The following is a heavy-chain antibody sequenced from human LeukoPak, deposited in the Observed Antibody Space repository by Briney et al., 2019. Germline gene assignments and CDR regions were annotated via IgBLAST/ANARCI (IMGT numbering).Heavy chain of an antibody. CDR2: IYTSGST. V-gene: IGHV4-61*02. CDR1: GGSISSGSYY. CDR3: ARDRGTMVPKYYYGMDV. D-gene: IGHD3-10*01. Sequence: PSETLSLTCTVSGGSISSGSYYWSWIRQPAGKGLEWIGRIYTSGSTNYNPSLKSRVTISVDTSKNQFSLKPSSVTAADTAVYYCARDRGTMVPKYYYGMDVWGQGTTVTVSS. J-gene: IGHJ6*02.